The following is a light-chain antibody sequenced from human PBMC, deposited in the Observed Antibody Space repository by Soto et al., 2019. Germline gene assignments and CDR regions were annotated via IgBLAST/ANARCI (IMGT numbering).Light chain of an antibody. V-gene: IGKV3-15*01. CDR3: QQYNNRPPWT. CDR2: GAS. CDR1: QSISSN. Sequence: EILMTQSPVTLSLSPGERATLSFSASQSISSNLAWYQQKPGQAPRLLIYGASTRATGIPARFSGSGSGTEFTLTISSLQSEDFAVYYCQQYNNRPPWTFGQGTKVDIK. J-gene: IGKJ1*01.